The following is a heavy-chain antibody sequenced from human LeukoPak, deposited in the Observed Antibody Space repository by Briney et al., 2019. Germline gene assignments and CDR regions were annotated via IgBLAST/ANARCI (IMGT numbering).Heavy chain of an antibody. Sequence: SQTLSLTCTVSGGSISRGSYYWSWIRQPAGKGLEWIGRIYTSGSTNYNPSLKSRVTISVDTSKNQFSLKLSSVTAADTAVYYCARRMIPNYYGSGSRFDYWGQGTLVTVSS. V-gene: IGHV4-61*02. CDR2: IYTSGST. D-gene: IGHD3-10*01. CDR3: ARRMIPNYYGSGSRFDY. J-gene: IGHJ4*02. CDR1: GGSISRGSYY.